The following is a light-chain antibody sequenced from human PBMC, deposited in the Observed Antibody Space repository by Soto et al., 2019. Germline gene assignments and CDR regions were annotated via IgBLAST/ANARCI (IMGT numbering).Light chain of an antibody. Sequence: EIVLTQSPGTLSLSPGERATLSCRASQSVSSSHLAWYQQKPGQAPRLLIYGASSRATGIPDRFSGSGSGTDFTLTISRLEPEDFAVYYCQQYGSSPPNTFGGGTKVDIK. V-gene: IGKV3-20*01. CDR2: GAS. J-gene: IGKJ4*01. CDR3: QQYGSSPPNT. CDR1: QSVSSSH.